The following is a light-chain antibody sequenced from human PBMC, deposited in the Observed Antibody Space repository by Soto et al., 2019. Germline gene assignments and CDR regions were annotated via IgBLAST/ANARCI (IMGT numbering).Light chain of an antibody. V-gene: IGLV1-44*01. Sequence: QSVLTQPPSASGTPGQRVTISCSGSSSNIATNSVNWYQQLPGTAPKLLIYDNSHRPSGVPDRFSGSKSGTSASLAISGLQSEDEATYYCAAWDDSLNAVVFGGGTKGPS. CDR3: AAWDDSLNAVV. CDR2: DNS. CDR1: SSNIATNS. J-gene: IGLJ2*01.